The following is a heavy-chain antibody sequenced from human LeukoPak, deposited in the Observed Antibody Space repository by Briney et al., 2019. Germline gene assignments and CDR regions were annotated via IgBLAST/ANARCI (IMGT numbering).Heavy chain of an antibody. D-gene: IGHD3-3*01. V-gene: IGHV1-2*06. CDR3: ARTAPITVFGVVEGLSDC. CDR2: INPNSGGT. Sequence: ASVKVSCKASGYTFTGYYMHWVRQAPGQGLEWMGRINPNSGGTNYAQKFQGRVTMTRDTSISTAYMELSRLRSDDTAVYYCARTAPITVFGVVEGLSDCWGQGTLVTVSS. J-gene: IGHJ4*02. CDR1: GYTFTGYY.